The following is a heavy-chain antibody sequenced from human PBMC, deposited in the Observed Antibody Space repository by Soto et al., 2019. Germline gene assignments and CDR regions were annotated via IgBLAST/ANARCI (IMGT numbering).Heavy chain of an antibody. V-gene: IGHV3-23*01. Sequence: EVQLLESGGGLVQPGGSLRLSCAASGFTFSSYAMSWVRQAPGKGLEWVSAISGSGGSTYYADSVKGRFTISRDNSKNPLYLQMNSLRAEDTAVYYCATDRQQWLANFDYWGQGTLVTVSS. D-gene: IGHD6-19*01. CDR1: GFTFSSYA. CDR2: ISGSGGST. J-gene: IGHJ4*02. CDR3: ATDRQQWLANFDY.